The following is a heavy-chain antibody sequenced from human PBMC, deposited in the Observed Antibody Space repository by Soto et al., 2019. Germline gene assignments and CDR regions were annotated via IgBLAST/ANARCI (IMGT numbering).Heavy chain of an antibody. Sequence: NWVRQAPGKGLEWVSSISSSSSYIYYADSVKGRFTISRDNAKNSLYLQMNSLRAEDTAVYYCARVPAGGVRDAFDIWGQGTMVTVSS. D-gene: IGHD3-16*01. CDR3: ARVPAGGVRDAFDI. J-gene: IGHJ3*02. CDR2: ISSSSSYI. V-gene: IGHV3-21*01.